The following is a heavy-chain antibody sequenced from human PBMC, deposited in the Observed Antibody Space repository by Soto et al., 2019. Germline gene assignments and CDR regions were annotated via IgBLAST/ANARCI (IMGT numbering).Heavy chain of an antibody. CDR1: GYIFTNYG. CDR3: GRYLRDDFWSGSRSRNCDFHY. D-gene: IGHD3-3*01. Sequence: QVQLVQSGPEVKKPGASVKVSCKASGYIFTNYGITWVRQAPGQGLEWMGWISSYNGNTNYAQKFQGRFTMTKDISSTMRNLELWRRTSDDTAVYYCGRYLRDDFWSGSRSRNCDFHYWGQGTLVTVPS. J-gene: IGHJ4*02. CDR2: ISSYNGNT. V-gene: IGHV1-18*01.